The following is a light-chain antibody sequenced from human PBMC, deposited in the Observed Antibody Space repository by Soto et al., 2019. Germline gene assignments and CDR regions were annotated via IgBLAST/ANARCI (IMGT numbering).Light chain of an antibody. Sequence: QSALTQPPSASGSPGQSVTISCTGTSSDVGGYNYVSWYQQHPGKAPKLMIYEVSKRPSGVPDRFSGSKSGNTASLTVSGLQAEEEADYDCSSYAGSKTLFGGGTKLPS. CDR2: EVS. CDR1: SSDVGGYNY. V-gene: IGLV2-8*01. J-gene: IGLJ2*01. CDR3: SSYAGSKTL.